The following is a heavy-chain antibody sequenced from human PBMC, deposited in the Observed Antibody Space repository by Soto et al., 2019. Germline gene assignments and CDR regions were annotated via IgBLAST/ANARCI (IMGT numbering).Heavy chain of an antibody. CDR2: INAGNGNT. CDR3: ARAVAVPADFDY. Sequence: QVQLVQSGAEEKKPGASVKVSCKASGYTFTGYAMHWVRQAPGQRLEWMGWINAGNGNTKYSQKFQGRVTITRDTAASTAYMELSSLQSEDTAVYYCARAVAVPADFDYWGQGTLVTVSS. J-gene: IGHJ4*02. V-gene: IGHV1-3*05. CDR1: GYTFTGYA. D-gene: IGHD6-19*01.